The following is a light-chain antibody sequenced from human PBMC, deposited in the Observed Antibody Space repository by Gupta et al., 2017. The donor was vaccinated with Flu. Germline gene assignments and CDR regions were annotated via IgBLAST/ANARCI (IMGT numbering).Light chain of an antibody. CDR2: AAS. CDR1: QNISSY. CDR3: QQSYSNVT. J-gene: IGKJ4*01. Sequence: SPSYLSASVGDRVTSTCRASQNISSYLNWYQQKPGKAPNLLIYAASKGQSGVPLRFSGSGSGTDFTLTSSRRQPEDFANYYRQQSYSNVTFGGGTTVEIK. V-gene: IGKV1-39*01.